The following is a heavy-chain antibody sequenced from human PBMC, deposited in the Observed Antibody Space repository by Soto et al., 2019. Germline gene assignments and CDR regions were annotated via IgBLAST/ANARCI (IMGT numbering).Heavy chain of an antibody. D-gene: IGHD3-16*01. CDR2: IYYTGST. CDR3: ARGLGGVSLDNFVL. Sequence: QVQLQESGPGLVKPSQTLSLTCSVSNGSINSAGHFWSWLRQHPGKGLEWLGYIYYTGSTYYNPSLQRRAAFSVYPSKTRFSLKLTSVPAADTAVYYCARGLGGVSLDNFVLWGQGTLVTVSS. CDR1: NGSINSAGHF. V-gene: IGHV4-31*03. J-gene: IGHJ4*02.